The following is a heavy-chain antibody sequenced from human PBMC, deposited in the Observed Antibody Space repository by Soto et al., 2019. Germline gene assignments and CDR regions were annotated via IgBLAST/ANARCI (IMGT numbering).Heavy chain of an antibody. CDR2: IKEDGSEK. J-gene: IGHJ5*02. D-gene: IGHD3-10*01. CDR3: ARPLYGSGSVWFDP. CDR1: GCTFSGYW. V-gene: IGHV3-7*03. Sequence: AGGPLRLSCSASGCTFSGYWMTWVRKAQGKGLEWVANIKEDGSEKYYVDSVKGRFTISRDNPKNSLYLQMNSLRADDTAVYYCARPLYGSGSVWFDPWGQGTLVTVSS.